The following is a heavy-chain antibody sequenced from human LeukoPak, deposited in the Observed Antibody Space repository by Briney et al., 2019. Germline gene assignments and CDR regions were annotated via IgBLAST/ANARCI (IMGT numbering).Heavy chain of an antibody. CDR1: GLTFSSYG. Sequence: GESLRLSCGASGLTFSSYGMSWVRQAPGKGLEWVSTIIGSAVNTYYADSVKGWFTISRDDSKNTVYLQMNSLRAEDTAVYSCAKYTSGTSYRGLNQWGQGTLVTVSS. V-gene: IGHV3-23*01. J-gene: IGHJ4*02. D-gene: IGHD3-10*01. CDR3: AKYTSGTSYRGLNQ. CDR2: IIGSAVNT.